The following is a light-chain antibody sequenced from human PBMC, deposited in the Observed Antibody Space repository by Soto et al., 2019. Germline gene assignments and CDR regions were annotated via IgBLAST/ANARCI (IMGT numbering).Light chain of an antibody. J-gene: IGKJ2*01. Sequence: EIVLTQSPGTVSLSPGERATLSCRASQSVSSSYLAWYQQRPGQTPRLLIHGASTRATGIPDRFSGSGSGTDFTLTISRLEPEDFAVYYCQQSGSPPYTFGQGTKLEI. CDR3: QQSGSPPYT. V-gene: IGKV3-20*01. CDR2: GAS. CDR1: QSVSSSY.